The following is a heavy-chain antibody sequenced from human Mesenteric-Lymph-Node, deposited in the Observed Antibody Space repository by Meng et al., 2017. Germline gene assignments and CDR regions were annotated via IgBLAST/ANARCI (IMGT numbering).Heavy chain of an antibody. V-gene: IGHV4-4*02. CDR2: IYHSGST. D-gene: IGHD2-21*02. CDR1: GGSPSSRTW. Sequence: VATHGPGPGLATPSGTLPLPCAVSGGSPSSRTWGSWVRQPPGKGLEWIGEIYHSGSTNYNPSLKSRVSISVDESKNQFSLRLSSVTAADTAVYYCARVGAYCGGDCYHPRWGQGTLVTVSS. CDR3: ARVGAYCGGDCYHPR. J-gene: IGHJ4*02.